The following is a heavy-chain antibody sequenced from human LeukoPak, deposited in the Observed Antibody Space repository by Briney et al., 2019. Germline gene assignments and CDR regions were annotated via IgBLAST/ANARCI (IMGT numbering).Heavy chain of an antibody. D-gene: IGHD2-2*03. V-gene: IGHV6-1*01. CDR2: TYYRSKWYS. J-gene: IGHJ4*02. Sequence: SRTLSLTCAISGDSVSTNSAAWNWLRQSPSRGLEWLGRTYYRSKWYSDYAVSVKSRITINPDTSKNHFSLQLNSVTPEDTAVYYCARGGIGYCTSSSCYFDSWGQGTLVTVSS. CDR3: ARGGIGYCTSSSCYFDS. CDR1: GDSVSTNSAA.